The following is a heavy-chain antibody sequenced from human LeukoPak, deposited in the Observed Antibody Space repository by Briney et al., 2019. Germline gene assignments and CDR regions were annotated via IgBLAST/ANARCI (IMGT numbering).Heavy chain of an antibody. Sequence: APVKVSCKASGYTFTSYDINWVRQATGQGLEWMGWMNPNSGNTGYAQKFQGRVTMTRNTSISTAYMELSSLRSEDTAVYYCATQYSSGSTYYYYYYGMDVWGQGTTVTVSS. D-gene: IGHD6-19*01. J-gene: IGHJ6*02. CDR1: GYTFTSYD. V-gene: IGHV1-8*01. CDR3: ATQYSSGSTYYYYYYGMDV. CDR2: MNPNSGNT.